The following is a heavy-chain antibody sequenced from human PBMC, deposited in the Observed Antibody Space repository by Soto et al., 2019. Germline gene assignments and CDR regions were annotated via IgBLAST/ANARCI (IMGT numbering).Heavy chain of an antibody. CDR2: IRAYNGNT. D-gene: IGHD2-8*01. J-gene: IGHJ6*02. V-gene: IGHV1-18*01. CDR3: ARDRSMYYGMDV. CDR1: GYTFTSFG. Sequence: QVQLVQSGGEVKKPGASVKVSCKATGYTFTSFGISWVRQAPGQGLEWMGWIRAYNGNTNYAQKLQGRVTMTPDTSTSTAYMELRSLTSDDTAVYYCARDRSMYYGMDVWGQGTTVTVSS.